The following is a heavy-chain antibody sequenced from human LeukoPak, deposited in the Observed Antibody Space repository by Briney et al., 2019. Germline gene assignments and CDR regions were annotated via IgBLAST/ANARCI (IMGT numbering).Heavy chain of an antibody. Sequence: ASVKVSCKASGYTFTSYDINWVRQATGQGLEWMGWMNPNSGNTGYAQKFQGRVTMTRNTSISTAYMELSSLRSGDTAVYYCARGEVVIGYYYGMDVWGQGTTVTVSS. CDR3: ARGEVVIGYYYGMDV. D-gene: IGHD3-22*01. CDR2: MNPNSGNT. J-gene: IGHJ6*02. V-gene: IGHV1-8*01. CDR1: GYTFTSYD.